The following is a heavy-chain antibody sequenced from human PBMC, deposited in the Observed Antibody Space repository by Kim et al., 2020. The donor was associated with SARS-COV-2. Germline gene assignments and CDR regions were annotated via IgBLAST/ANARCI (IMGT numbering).Heavy chain of an antibody. CDR3: ARGNGETYYYYYGMDV. V-gene: IGHV1-69*13. CDR1: GGTFNSYP. J-gene: IGHJ6*02. CDR2: IIPISSTT. D-gene: IGHD3-10*01. Sequence: SVKVSCKSSGGTFNSYPISWVRQAPGQGLEWMGGIIPISSTTNYAQKFQGRVTITADESTRTAYMELSSLRSEDTAVYYCARGNGETYYYYYGMDVWGQGTTVTVSS.